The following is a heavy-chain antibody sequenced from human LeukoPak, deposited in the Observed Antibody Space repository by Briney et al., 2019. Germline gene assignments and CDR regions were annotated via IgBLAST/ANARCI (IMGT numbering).Heavy chain of an antibody. V-gene: IGHV1-46*01. D-gene: IGHD3-22*01. Sequence: ASVKVSCMASGYTFTSYYMHWVRQAPGQGLEWMGIINPSGGSTSYAQKFQGRVTMTRDMSTSTVYMELSSLRSEDTAVYYCARGPDSSGYYAREGLYYFDYWGQGTLVTVSS. CDR2: INPSGGST. CDR3: ARGPDSSGYYAREGLYYFDY. J-gene: IGHJ4*02. CDR1: GYTFTSYY.